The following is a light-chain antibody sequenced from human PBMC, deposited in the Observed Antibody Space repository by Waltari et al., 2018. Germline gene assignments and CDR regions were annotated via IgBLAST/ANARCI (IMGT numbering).Light chain of an antibody. J-gene: IGKJ2*01. CDR2: TPS. Sequence: DIQITQTPPSLSPSVGDRVTITCRARQSIAGQLNGFQQQPGRAPKLLIHTPSSLQSGVPSRFSGSGSGTHFTLIISSLQPEDFATYFCQQTYITPYTFGQGTKLEIK. CDR1: QSIAGQ. V-gene: IGKV1-39*01. CDR3: QQTYITPYT.